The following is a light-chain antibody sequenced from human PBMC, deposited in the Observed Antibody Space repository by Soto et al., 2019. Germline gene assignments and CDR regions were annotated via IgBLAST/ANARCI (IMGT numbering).Light chain of an antibody. J-gene: IGKJ5*01. CDR2: GAS. V-gene: IGKV3-20*01. CDR3: QQYGSSPPSST. CDR1: QRVSSGY. Sequence: PGERAPLSCRASQRVSSGYLAWYQQKPGQAPRLLIYGASSRATGIPDRFSGRGSGTDFTLTISRLEPEDFAVYYCQQYGSSPPSSTFGQGTRLEIK.